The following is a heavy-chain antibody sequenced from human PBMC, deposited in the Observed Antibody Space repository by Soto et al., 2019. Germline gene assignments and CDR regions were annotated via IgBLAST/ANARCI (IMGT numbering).Heavy chain of an antibody. V-gene: IGHV1-46*01. Sequence: ASVKVSCKASGYTFTSYYMHWVRQAPGQGLEWMGIINPSGGSTSYAQKFQGRVTMTRDTSTSTVYMELSSLRSEDTAVYYCAREGYCSGGSCGSAYFDYWGQGTLVTVSS. CDR1: GYTFTSYY. D-gene: IGHD2-15*01. CDR3: AREGYCSGGSCGSAYFDY. CDR2: INPSGGST. J-gene: IGHJ4*02.